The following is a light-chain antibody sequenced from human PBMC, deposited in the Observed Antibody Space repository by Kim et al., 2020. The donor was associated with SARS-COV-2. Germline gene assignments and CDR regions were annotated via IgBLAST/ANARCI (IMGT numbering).Light chain of an antibody. CDR3: QQYSKEPPT. V-gene: IGKV3-15*01. CDR2: GAS. Sequence: VSPGGSAPPSCRASQSVSSKSAWYQQKPAQPPRLLIFGASTRATGIPPRFSGSGSGTEFTLTISSLQSEDFAVYSCQQYSKEPPTFGPGTKVDIK. CDR1: QSVSSK. J-gene: IGKJ1*01.